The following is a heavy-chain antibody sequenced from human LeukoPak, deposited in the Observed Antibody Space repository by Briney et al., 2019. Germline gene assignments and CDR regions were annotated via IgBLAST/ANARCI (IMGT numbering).Heavy chain of an antibody. CDR3: ASSKLVGATVY. D-gene: IGHD1-26*01. CDR1: GFTFSDYY. V-gene: IGHV3-11*01. CDR2: ISSSGSTI. Sequence: GSLRLSCAASGFTFSDYYMSWIRQAPGKGLEWVSYISSSGSTIYYADSVKGRFTISRDNAKNSLYLQMNSLRAEDTAVYYCASSKLVGATVYWGQGTLVTVSS. J-gene: IGHJ4*02.